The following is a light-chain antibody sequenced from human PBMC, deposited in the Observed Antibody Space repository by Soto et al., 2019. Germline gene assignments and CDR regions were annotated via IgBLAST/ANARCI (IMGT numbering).Light chain of an antibody. CDR3: QQYGSSPLFT. V-gene: IGKV3-20*01. J-gene: IGKJ3*01. Sequence: EIVLTQSPGTLSLSPGERATLSCRASQTVTNNYLAWYQQKPGLAPRLLIFGASSRATGIPDRFGGSGSGTDFTLTISNLEPEDFAVYYCQQYGSSPLFTFGPGTKVDFK. CDR1: QTVTNNY. CDR2: GAS.